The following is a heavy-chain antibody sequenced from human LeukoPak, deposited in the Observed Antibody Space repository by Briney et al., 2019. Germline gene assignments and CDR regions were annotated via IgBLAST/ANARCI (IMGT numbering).Heavy chain of an antibody. V-gene: IGHV1-69*13. CDR1: GDTFSSYA. CDR2: IIPIFGTA. Sequence: SVKVSCKASGDTFSSYAISWVRQAPGQGLEWMGGIIPIFGTANYAQKFQGRVTITADESTSTAYMELSSLRSEDTAVYYCASGFSGMWEPPRYWGQGTLVTVSS. D-gene: IGHD1-26*01. J-gene: IGHJ4*02. CDR3: ASGFSGMWEPPRY.